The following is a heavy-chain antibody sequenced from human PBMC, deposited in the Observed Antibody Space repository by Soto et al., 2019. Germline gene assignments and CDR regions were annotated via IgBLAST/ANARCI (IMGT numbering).Heavy chain of an antibody. CDR2: ISYDGSNK. V-gene: IGHV3-30*18. CDR1: GFTFSSYG. Sequence: GGSLRLSCAASGFTFSSYGMHWVRQAPGKGLEWVAVISYDGSNKYYADSVKGRFTISRDNSKNTLYLQMNSLRAEGTAVYYCAKDLGGYCSSTSCFNQGVWGQGTLVTVSS. CDR3: AKDLGGYCSSTSCFNQGV. D-gene: IGHD2-2*03. J-gene: IGHJ4*02.